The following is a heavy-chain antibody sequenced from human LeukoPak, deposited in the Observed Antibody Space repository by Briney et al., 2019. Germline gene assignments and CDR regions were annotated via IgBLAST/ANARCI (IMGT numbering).Heavy chain of an antibody. CDR1: GYSISTGYY. CDR2: IYHNGST. V-gene: IGHV4-38-2*01. Sequence: SETLSLTCPVSGYSISTGYYWGWIRQPPGKGLEWIGSIYHNGSTYYNPSLKSRVTISVDTSKNQFSLKLSSVTAADTAVYYCARQDGYSLFDYWGQGTLVTVSS. J-gene: IGHJ4*02. D-gene: IGHD3-22*01. CDR3: ARQDGYSLFDY.